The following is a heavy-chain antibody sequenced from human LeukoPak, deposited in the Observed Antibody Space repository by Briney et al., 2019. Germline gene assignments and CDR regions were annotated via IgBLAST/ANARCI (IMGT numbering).Heavy chain of an antibody. CDR3: AEALRGSGFMDV. Sequence: GASVKVSCKASGGTFSSYAISWVRQAPGQGLEWMGRIIPILGIANYAQKFQGRVTITADKSTSTAYMELSSLRSEDTAVYYCAEALRGSGFMDVWGQGTTVTVSS. CDR1: GGTFSSYA. V-gene: IGHV1-69*04. D-gene: IGHD3-10*01. CDR2: IIPILGIA. J-gene: IGHJ6*02.